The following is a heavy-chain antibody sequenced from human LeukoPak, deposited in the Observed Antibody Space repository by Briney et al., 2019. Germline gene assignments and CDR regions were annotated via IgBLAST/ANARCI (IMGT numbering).Heavy chain of an antibody. D-gene: IGHD2-21*01. V-gene: IGHV3-66*02. J-gene: IGHJ4*02. CDR1: GFTVSSNY. CDR2: ISSGGNT. Sequence: PGGSLRLSCAASGFTVSSNYMSWVRQAPGKGLEWVSVISSGGNTYYADSVKGRFTISRDNSKNTVYPQMNSLRAEDTALYYCAREVRGYYFDYWGQGTLVTVSS. CDR3: AREVRGYYFDY.